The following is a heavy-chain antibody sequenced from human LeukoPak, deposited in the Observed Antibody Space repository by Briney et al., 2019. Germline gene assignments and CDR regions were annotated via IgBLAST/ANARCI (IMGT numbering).Heavy chain of an antibody. V-gene: IGHV4-34*01. J-gene: IGHJ4*02. D-gene: IGHD3-9*01. CDR1: GGSFSGYY. CDR2: INHSGST. CDR3: ARHYRAWGYDILTGHTRTYYFDY. Sequence: PSETLSLTCAVYGGSFSGYYRSWIRQPPGKGLEWIGEINHSGSTNYNPSLKSRVTISVDTSKNQFSLKLSSVTAADTAVYYCARHYRAWGYDILTGHTRTYYFDYWGQGTLVTVSS.